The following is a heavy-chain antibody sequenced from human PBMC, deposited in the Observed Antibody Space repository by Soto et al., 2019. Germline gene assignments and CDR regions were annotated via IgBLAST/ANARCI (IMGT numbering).Heavy chain of an antibody. V-gene: IGHV4-39*02. CDR2: IYYTGGT. CDR1: GDSISTRSNY. CDR3: AREGPPIRAHNPPEYFQH. J-gene: IGHJ1*01. Sequence: QLQLQESGPGLVKPSETLSLTCTVSGDSISTRSNYWAWIRQPPGKGLEWIGSIYYTGGTYYNPSLKSRVTLCLATSKNQFSLTLNSVTAADTAVYYCAREGPPIRAHNPPEYFQHWGQGTPVTVSS.